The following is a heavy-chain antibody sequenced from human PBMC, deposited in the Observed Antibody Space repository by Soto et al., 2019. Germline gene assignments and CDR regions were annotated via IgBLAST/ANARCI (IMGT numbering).Heavy chain of an antibody. CDR3: ARVGCSGGSCYYYSYGMDV. Sequence: SVKVSCKASGGTFSSYAISWVRQAPGQGLEWMGGIIPIFGTANYAQKFQGRVTITADESTSTAYMELSSLRSEDTAVYYCARVGCSGGSCYYYSYGMDVWGQGTTVIVSS. V-gene: IGHV1-69*13. D-gene: IGHD2-15*01. CDR1: GGTFSSYA. CDR2: IIPIFGTA. J-gene: IGHJ6*02.